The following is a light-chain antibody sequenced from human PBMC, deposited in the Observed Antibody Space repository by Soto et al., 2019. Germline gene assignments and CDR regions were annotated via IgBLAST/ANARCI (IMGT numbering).Light chain of an antibody. CDR3: QQRSNWPPT. CDR1: QSVSSY. J-gene: IGKJ1*01. V-gene: IGKV3-11*01. CDR2: DAS. Sequence: EIVLTQSPGTRSFSPWGIATLSCRASQSVSSYLAWYQQKPGQAPRLLIYDASNRATGIPARFSGSGSGTDFTLTISSLEPEDFAVYYCQQRSNWPPTFGQGTKVDIK.